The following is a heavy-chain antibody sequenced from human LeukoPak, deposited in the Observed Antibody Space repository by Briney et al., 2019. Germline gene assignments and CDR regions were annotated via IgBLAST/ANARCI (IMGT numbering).Heavy chain of an antibody. J-gene: IGHJ5*02. Sequence: SETLSLTCTVSGGSISSYYWSWIRQPPGKGLEWIGYIYYSGSTNYNPSLKSRVTISVDTSKNQFSLKLSPVTAADTAVYYCARVELGFDPWGQGTLVTVSS. CDR1: GGSISSYY. D-gene: IGHD5-24*01. V-gene: IGHV4-59*01. CDR3: ARVELGFDP. CDR2: IYYSGST.